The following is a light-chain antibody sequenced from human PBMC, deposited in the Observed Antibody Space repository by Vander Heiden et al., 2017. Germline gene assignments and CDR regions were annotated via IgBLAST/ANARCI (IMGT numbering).Light chain of an antibody. V-gene: IGKV3-20*01. CDR1: HYVSSSF. J-gene: IGKJ1*01. Sequence: ENVLTQSPGTLSLSPGERATLSCRASHYVSSSFLAWYQQKPGQAPRLLIYGASTRATDIPDRFSGSGSGTDFTLTITRLEPEDFAVYYCQQYGSSPKTFGQGTKVEI. CDR3: QQYGSSPKT. CDR2: GAS.